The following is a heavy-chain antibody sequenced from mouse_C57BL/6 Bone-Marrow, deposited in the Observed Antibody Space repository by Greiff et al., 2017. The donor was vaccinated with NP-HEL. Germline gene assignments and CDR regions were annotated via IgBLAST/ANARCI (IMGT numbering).Heavy chain of an antibody. CDR2: FYPGSGSI. D-gene: IGHD2-4*01. CDR1: GYTFTEYT. J-gene: IGHJ3*01. Sequence: VKLMESGAELVKPGASVKLSCKASGYTFTEYTIHWVKQRSGQGLEWIGWFYPGSGSIKYNEKFKDKATLTADKSSSTVYMELSRLTSEDYAVDFCARQEGGVYYDYGFAYWGQGTLVTVSA. V-gene: IGHV1-62-2*01. CDR3: ARQEGGVYYDYGFAY.